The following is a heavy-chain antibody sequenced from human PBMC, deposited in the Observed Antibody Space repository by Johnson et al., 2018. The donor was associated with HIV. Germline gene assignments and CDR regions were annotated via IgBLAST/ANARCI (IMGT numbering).Heavy chain of an antibody. D-gene: IGHD2-15*01. V-gene: IGHV3-66*02. CDR3: AREGTIHSAFDI. Sequence: VQLVESGGGVVQPGGSLRLSCAASGFTVSSNYMSWVRQAPGKGLEWVSVIYSGGSTYYADSVKGRFTISRDNSSNTLYLQMNSLRVEDTAVYYCAREGTIHSAFDIWGQGTMVTVA. CDR1: GFTVSSNY. CDR2: IYSGGST. J-gene: IGHJ3*02.